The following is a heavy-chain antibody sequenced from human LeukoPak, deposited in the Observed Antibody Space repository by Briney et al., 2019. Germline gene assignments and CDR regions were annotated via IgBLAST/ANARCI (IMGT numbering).Heavy chain of an antibody. CDR1: GYTFTNYW. CDR2: IYPADSDT. J-gene: IGHJ5*02. CDR3: ARRPYSSASREAWFDP. D-gene: IGHD6-6*01. V-gene: IGHV5-51*01. Sequence: GESLKISCRGSGYTFTNYWIAWVRQMPGKGLEWMAIIYPADSDTRYSPSFQGQVTISADRSISTAYLQWSSLKASDTAMYYCARRPYSSASREAWFDPWGQGTLVTVSS.